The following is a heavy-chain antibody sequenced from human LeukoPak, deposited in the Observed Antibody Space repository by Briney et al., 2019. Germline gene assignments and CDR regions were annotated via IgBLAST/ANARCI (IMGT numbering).Heavy chain of an antibody. V-gene: IGHV3-9*01. D-gene: IGHD3-10*01. J-gene: IGHJ5*02. CDR3: AKGLWFGELSHNWFDP. CDR1: GFTFDDYA. Sequence: PGRSLRLSCAASGFTFDDYAMHWVRQAPGKGLEWVSGISWNSGSIGYADSVKGRFTISRDNAKNSLYLQMNSLMAEDTALYYCAKGLWFGELSHNWFDPWGQGTLVTVSS. CDR2: ISWNSGSI.